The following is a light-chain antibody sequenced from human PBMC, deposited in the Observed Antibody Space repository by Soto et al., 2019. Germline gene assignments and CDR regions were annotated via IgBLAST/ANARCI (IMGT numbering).Light chain of an antibody. Sequence: EIVLTQSSGTLSLSPGERATLSCGASQSVRRNYLAWYRQKPGQAPRLLIYGASSRATGTPDRFSGSGSGTDFTLTISRLEPEDFAVYYCQQYGTSPYTFGQGTKLDVK. CDR3: QQYGTSPYT. J-gene: IGKJ2*01. CDR2: GAS. V-gene: IGKV3-20*01. CDR1: QSVRRNY.